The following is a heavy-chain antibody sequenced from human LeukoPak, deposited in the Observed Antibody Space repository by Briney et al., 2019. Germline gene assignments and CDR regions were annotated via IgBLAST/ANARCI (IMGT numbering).Heavy chain of an antibody. D-gene: IGHD2-2*01. J-gene: IGHJ4*02. V-gene: IGHV4-30-2*01. Sequence: SETLSLTCTVSGGSISSGGYYWSWIRQPPGKGLDWLGYIYHSGSTYYNPSLQSPVTISVDRYKNQFSLKLSTVTAPATGVYFCASYQLLWPLYFDDAGEGTPVTASS. CDR3: ASYQLLWPLYFDD. CDR2: IYHSGST. CDR1: GGSISSGGYY.